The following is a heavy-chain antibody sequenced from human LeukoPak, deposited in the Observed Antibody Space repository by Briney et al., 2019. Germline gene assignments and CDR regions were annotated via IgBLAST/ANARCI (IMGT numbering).Heavy chain of an antibody. CDR1: GGSISSYY. D-gene: IGHD3-22*01. V-gene: IGHV4-59*08. CDR3: ARGVSYYDSSGYYNEYFQH. CDR2: IYYSGST. J-gene: IGHJ1*01. Sequence: PSETLSLTCTVSGGSISSYYWSWIRQPPGKGLEWIGYIYYSGSTNYNPSLKSRVTISVDTSKNQFSLKLSSVTAADTAVYYSARGVSYYDSSGYYNEYFQHWGQGTLVTVSS.